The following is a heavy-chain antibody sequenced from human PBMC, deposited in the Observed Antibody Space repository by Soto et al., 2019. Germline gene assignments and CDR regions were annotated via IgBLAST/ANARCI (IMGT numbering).Heavy chain of an antibody. CDR1: GYSFTSYW. Sequence: PGESLKISCKCSGYSFTSYWIGWVRQMPGKGLEWMGIIYPGDSDTRYSPSFQGQVTISADKSISTAYLQWSSLKASDTAMYYCARQGTGYDFWSGYSSEAFDIWGQGTMVTVSS. CDR3: ARQGTGYDFWSGYSSEAFDI. D-gene: IGHD3-3*01. V-gene: IGHV5-51*01. CDR2: IYPGDSDT. J-gene: IGHJ3*02.